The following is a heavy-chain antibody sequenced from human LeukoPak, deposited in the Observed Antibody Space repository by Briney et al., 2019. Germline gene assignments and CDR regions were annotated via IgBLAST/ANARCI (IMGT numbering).Heavy chain of an antibody. V-gene: IGHV3-23*01. CDR1: GFTFSSYA. Sequence: GGSLRLSCAASGFTFSSYAMSWVRQAPGKGLEWVSAISGSGGSTYYADSVKGRFTISRDNAKNSLYLQMNSLRAEDTAVYYCARDQSLGYCSGGSCHSDYWGQGTLVTVSS. D-gene: IGHD2-15*01. CDR3: ARDQSLGYCSGGSCHSDY. J-gene: IGHJ4*02. CDR2: ISGSGGST.